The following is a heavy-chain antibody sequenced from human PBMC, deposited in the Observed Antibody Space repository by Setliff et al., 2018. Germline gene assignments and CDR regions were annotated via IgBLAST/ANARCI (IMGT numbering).Heavy chain of an antibody. V-gene: IGHV4-39*07. CDR2: IYYSGST. CDR3: ARGRRTGMDV. J-gene: IGHJ6*02. Sequence: SETLSLTCTVSGGSISSSSYYWGWIRQPPGKGLERIGSIYYSGSTYYNPSLKSRVTISVDTSKNQFSLKLSSVTAADTAVYYCARGRRTGMDVWGQGTTVTVSS. CDR1: GGSISSSSYY.